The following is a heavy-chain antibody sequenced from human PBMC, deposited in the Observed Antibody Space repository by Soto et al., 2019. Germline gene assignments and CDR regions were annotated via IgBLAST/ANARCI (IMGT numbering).Heavy chain of an antibody. CDR1: GFTFSSYA. J-gene: IGHJ6*02. D-gene: IGHD6-19*01. CDR3: ARDIGSSGEGGMDV. V-gene: IGHV3-30-3*01. Sequence: GGSLRLSCAASGFTFSSYAMHWVRQAPGKWLEWVAVISYDGSNKYYADSVKGRFTISRDNSKNTLYLQMNSLRAEDTAVYYCARDIGSSGEGGMDVWGQGXTVTVYS. CDR2: ISYDGSNK.